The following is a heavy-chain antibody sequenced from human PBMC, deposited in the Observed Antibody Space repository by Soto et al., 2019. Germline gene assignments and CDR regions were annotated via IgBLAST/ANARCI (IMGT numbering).Heavy chain of an antibody. J-gene: IGHJ4*02. CDR1: GFTFSSYA. V-gene: IGHV3-30*03. CDR3: ATDAAAAGTFDY. Sequence: QVQLVESGGGVVQPGRSLRLACAPSGFTFSSYAMQWVRQAPGKGLEWVGGISSDGGNKYYADSVKGRFTISRDNSKNMLYLQMNSLRSEDTAVYFCATDAAAAGTFDYWGQGTLVTVSS. D-gene: IGHD6-13*01. CDR2: ISSDGGNK.